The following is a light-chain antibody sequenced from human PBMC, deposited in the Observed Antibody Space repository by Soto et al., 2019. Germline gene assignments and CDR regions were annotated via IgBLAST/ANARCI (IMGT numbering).Light chain of an antibody. V-gene: IGLV2-8*01. Sequence: HSVLTQPPSASGFLGQSGTISCSGASSDIGGYNYVAWYQQHPGKAPKLIIYEVNKRPSGVPDRFSGSKSGNTASLTVSGLQPEDEADYSCSSYAGGNDLLFGGGTKVTVL. CDR1: SSDIGGYNY. J-gene: IGLJ2*01. CDR2: EVN. CDR3: SSYAGGNDLL.